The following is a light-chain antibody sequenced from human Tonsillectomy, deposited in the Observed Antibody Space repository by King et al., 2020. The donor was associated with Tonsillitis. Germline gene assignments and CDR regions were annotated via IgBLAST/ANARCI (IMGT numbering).Light chain of an antibody. Sequence: GVSNRFSGSKSGNTASLTISGLQAEDEADYYCSSYTNRVLWMFGGGTKLTV. J-gene: IGLJ3*02. CDR3: SSYTNRVLWM. V-gene: IGLV2-14*01.